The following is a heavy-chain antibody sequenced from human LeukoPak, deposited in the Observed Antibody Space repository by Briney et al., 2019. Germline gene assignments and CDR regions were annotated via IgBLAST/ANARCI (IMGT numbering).Heavy chain of an antibody. CDR2: INPSNGET. CDR1: GYTLSDNY. Sequence: ASVKVSCNASGYTLSDNYLHWVRQAPGQRLEWMARINPSNGETKFVPRLQGRVTMTRDTSISTAYMELSSLRPVDTAVYYCARSQFRTTTSGAWGCQPWGQGTLVTVSS. J-gene: IGHJ1*01. CDR3: ARSQFRTTTSGAWGCQP. V-gene: IGHV1-2*06. D-gene: IGHD3-16*01.